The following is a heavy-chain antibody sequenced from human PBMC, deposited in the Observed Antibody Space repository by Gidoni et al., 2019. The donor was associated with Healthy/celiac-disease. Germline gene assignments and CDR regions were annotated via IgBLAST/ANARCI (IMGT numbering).Heavy chain of an antibody. CDR3: ARDPLYYYDSSGYYYISAFDI. Sequence: EVQLLESGDGLVKPGGSLSLSCAASGFPFSSHSMNWVRQAPGKGLEWVSSISSSSSYIYYADSVKGRFTISRDNAKNSRYLQMNSLRAEDTAVYYCARDPLYYYDSSGYYYISAFDIWGQGTMVTVSS. D-gene: IGHD3-22*01. CDR2: ISSSSSYI. J-gene: IGHJ3*02. V-gene: IGHV3-21*01. CDR1: GFPFSSHS.